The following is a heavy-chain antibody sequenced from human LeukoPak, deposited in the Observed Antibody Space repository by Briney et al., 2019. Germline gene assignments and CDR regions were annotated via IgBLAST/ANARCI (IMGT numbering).Heavy chain of an antibody. CDR1: GGSISSGDYY. V-gene: IGHV4-30-4*01. J-gene: IGHJ5*02. D-gene: IGHD2-15*01. CDR3: ARGTCSGGSCSPRDWFDP. CDR2: IYYSGST. Sequence: PSQTLSLTCTVPGGSISSGDYYWSWIRQPPGKGLEWIGYIYYSGSTYYNPSLKSRVTISVDTSKNQFSLKLSSVTAADTAVYYCARGTCSGGSCSPRDWFDPWGQGTLVTVSS.